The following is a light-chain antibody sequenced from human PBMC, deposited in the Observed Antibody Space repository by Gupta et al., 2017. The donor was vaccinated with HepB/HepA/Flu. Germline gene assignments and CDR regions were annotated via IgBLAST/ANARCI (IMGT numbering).Light chain of an antibody. CDR3: LQTYTSLGA. Sequence: DIQMTQSPSSLSASVGDRVTITRRASQSMSKYLNWYQQKPGEAPKLVIYDASSLQGGVPSRFSGRGAVTDFTLTISSQQPEDFASYYCLQTYTSLGAFGPGTKADVK. CDR2: DAS. V-gene: IGKV1-39*01. CDR1: QSMSKY. J-gene: IGKJ3*01.